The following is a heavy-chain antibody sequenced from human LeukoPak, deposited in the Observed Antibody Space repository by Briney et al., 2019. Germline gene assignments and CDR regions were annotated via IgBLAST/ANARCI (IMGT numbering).Heavy chain of an antibody. CDR3: ARFVDQSTYYFDS. Sequence: GGSLRLSCAVSGFTFSSYWMHWVRQAPGKGLVWVSSINPDSKYIYYRDSVRGRFTISRDNAKNSLYLQMNSLRVEDTAVYFCARFVDQSTYYFDSWGQGTLVIVSS. CDR1: GFTFSSYW. CDR2: INPDSKYI. V-gene: IGHV3-21*01. J-gene: IGHJ4*02. D-gene: IGHD3-10*01.